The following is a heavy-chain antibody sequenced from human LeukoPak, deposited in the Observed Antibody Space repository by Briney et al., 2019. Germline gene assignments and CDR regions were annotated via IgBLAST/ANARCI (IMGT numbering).Heavy chain of an antibody. CDR2: VKSEDDV. Sequence: GGSLRLSCAASGFTFSSYWMHWVRQVPGKGLVWVSRVKSEDDVSYADSVKGRFTISRDNAKNTLYLQMNSLSADDTAVYYCAKSPYCSSTSCYSDYWGQGTLVTVSS. J-gene: IGHJ4*02. D-gene: IGHD2-2*01. V-gene: IGHV3-74*01. CDR3: AKSPYCSSTSCYSDY. CDR1: GFTFSSYW.